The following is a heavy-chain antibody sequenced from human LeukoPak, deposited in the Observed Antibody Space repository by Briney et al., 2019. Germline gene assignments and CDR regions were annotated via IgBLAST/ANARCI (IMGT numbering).Heavy chain of an antibody. V-gene: IGHV4-34*01. Sequence: SETLSLTCAVYSGSFTNYYWRWIRQPPGKGLEWIGEINHSGSTNYNPSLKSLVTISEDTAKNQFSLKLSSVTAADTAMCYCTRTPLLVRMGYYYYYMDVWDKGTTVTVSS. CDR1: SGSFTNYY. CDR2: INHSGST. J-gene: IGHJ6*03. D-gene: IGHD2-8*01. CDR3: TRTPLLVRMGYYYYYMDV.